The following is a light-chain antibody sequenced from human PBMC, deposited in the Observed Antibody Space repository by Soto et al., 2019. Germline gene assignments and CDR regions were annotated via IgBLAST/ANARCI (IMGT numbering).Light chain of an antibody. J-gene: IGLJ1*01. CDR3: SSYTSSTSYV. CDR2: EVS. Sequence: QSALTQPASLSGSPGQSITFSCTGTGSDVGGYNFVSWYQQHPGKAPKLMISEVSNRPSGVSNRFSGSKSGNTASLTISGLQADDEADYYCSSYTSSTSYVFGTGTKLTVL. CDR1: GSDVGGYNF. V-gene: IGLV2-14*01.